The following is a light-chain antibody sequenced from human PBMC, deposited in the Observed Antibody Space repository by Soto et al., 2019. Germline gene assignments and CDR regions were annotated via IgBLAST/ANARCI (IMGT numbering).Light chain of an antibody. CDR1: QSLLSSGGETY. CDR2: EVF. CDR3: MQSTQLPLT. Sequence: DIVMSQTPLSLSVTPGQPASISCRSSQSLLSSGGETYLFWYLQRPGQSPQLLIYEVFNRISAEPDRFSSIGSGTDFTQKISRVEAEDAGVYYCMQSTQLPLTFGQGTRLEVK. V-gene: IGKV2D-29*02. J-gene: IGKJ5*01.